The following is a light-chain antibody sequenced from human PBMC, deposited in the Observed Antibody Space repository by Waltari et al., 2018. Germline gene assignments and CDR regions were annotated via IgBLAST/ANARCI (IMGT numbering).Light chain of an antibody. V-gene: IGLV5-37*01. CDR3: MFWPKNVWV. CDR1: TDHNVDYVV. J-gene: IGLJ3*02. Sequence: QPVFMQRPSSPPPPRDLSRPTCPLPTDHNVDYVVMYLYLLKPGSPPRFILYYKPDSEQAQGYGVPSRFSGAKDASANAGILCISGRRSEDEAHYYCMFWPKNVWVFGGGPKLTVL. CDR2: YKPDSEQ.